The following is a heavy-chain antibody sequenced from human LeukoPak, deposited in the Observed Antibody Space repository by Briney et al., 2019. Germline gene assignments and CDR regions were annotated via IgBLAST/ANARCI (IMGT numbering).Heavy chain of an antibody. CDR2: VRNDGSNE. J-gene: IGHJ4*02. Sequence: GGPLRLSCAASGFVLSDYGMHWVRQAPGKGLEWVAFVRNDGSNEYYVGSVKGRFTISRDNSKNTLYLQMNSLRVEDTAVYSCAKESDSGYHSEGPKNWGLGTLVTVSS. V-gene: IGHV3-30*02. D-gene: IGHD5-12*01. CDR1: GFVLSDYG. CDR3: AKESDSGYHSEGPKN.